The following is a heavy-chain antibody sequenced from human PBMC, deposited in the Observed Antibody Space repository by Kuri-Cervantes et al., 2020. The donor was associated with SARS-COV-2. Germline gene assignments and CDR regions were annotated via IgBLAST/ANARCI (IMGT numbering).Heavy chain of an antibody. CDR1: GFTFSSYG. Sequence: GGSLRLSCAASGFTFSSYGMHWVRQAPGKGLEWVAVIWYGGSNKYYADSVKGRFTISRDNSKNTLYLQINSLRAEDTAVYYCAKDLLGGLHPFDYWGQGTLVTVSS. V-gene: IGHV3-30*02. CDR3: AKDLLGGLHPFDY. CDR2: IWYGGSNK. D-gene: IGHD4-11*01. J-gene: IGHJ4*02.